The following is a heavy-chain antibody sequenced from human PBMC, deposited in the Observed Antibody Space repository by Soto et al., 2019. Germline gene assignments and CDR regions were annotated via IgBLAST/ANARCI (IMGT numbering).Heavy chain of an antibody. D-gene: IGHD1-1*01. CDR3: ARERRGQPFDY. J-gene: IGHJ4*02. V-gene: IGHV4-61*01. Sequence: SETLSLTCTVSGGSVSSGSYYWSWIRQPPGKGLEWIGYIYYSGSTNYNPSLKRRVTISVDTSRNQFSLKLSSVTAADTAVYYCARERRGQPFDYWGQGTLVTVSS. CDR1: GGSVSSGSYY. CDR2: IYYSGST.